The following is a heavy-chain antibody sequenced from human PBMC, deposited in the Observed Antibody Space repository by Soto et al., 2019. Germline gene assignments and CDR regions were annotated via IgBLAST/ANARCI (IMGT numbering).Heavy chain of an antibody. V-gene: IGHV3-23*01. D-gene: IGHD2-2*01. CDR2: ISGSGGST. J-gene: IGHJ2*01. CDR3: AKDLTPIPVPLVWYFDL. CDR1: GFTFSSYA. Sequence: EVQLLESGGGLVQPGGSLRLSCAASGFTFSSYAMSWVRQAPGKGLEWVSAISGSGGSTYYADSVKGRFTISRDNSKNTLYRQMNSLRAEDTAVYYCAKDLTPIPVPLVWYFDLWGRGTLVTVSS.